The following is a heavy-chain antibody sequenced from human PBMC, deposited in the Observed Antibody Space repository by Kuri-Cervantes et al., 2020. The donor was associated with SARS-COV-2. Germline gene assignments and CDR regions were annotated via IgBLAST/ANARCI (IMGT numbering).Heavy chain of an antibody. V-gene: IGHV4-59*08. CDR1: GGSISSYY. J-gene: IGHJ6*02. D-gene: IGHD3-10*01. CDR3: ARHGSGESYYYYGMDV. CDR2: IYYSGST. Sequence: SETLSLTCTVSGGSISSYYWSWIRQPPGKGLEWIGYIYYSGSTNYNPSLMDRVSISVDTSKNQFSLKVNSLTAADTAVYYCARHGSGESYYYYGMDVWGQGTTVTVSS.